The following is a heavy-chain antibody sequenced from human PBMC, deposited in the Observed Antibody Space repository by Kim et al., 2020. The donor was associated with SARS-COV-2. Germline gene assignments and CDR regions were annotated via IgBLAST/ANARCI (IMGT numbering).Heavy chain of an antibody. CDR3: ARSDIVATIDY. V-gene: IGHV4-31*02. D-gene: IGHD5-12*01. Sequence: YNNPSLKSRVTISVDTSKNQFSRKLSSVTAADTAVYYCARSDIVATIDYWGQGTLVTVSS. J-gene: IGHJ4*02.